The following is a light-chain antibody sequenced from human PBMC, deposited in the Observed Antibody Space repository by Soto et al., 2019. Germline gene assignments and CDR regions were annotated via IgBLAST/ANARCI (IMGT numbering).Light chain of an antibody. Sequence: SVTITCQASQAINTYLAWYQQKAGKLPRLLIYSASTRPSGVPARFRGSGSGTEFTLTITRLQPEDVKTYYCQEYNIAPRTFGQGSKVDI. V-gene: IGKV1-27*01. CDR1: QAINTY. CDR2: SAS. CDR3: QEYNIAPRT. J-gene: IGKJ1*01.